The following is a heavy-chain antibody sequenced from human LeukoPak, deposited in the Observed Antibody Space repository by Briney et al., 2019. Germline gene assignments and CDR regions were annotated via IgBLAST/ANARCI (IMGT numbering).Heavy chain of an antibody. CDR2: IRYDGSNK. J-gene: IGHJ4*02. Sequence: PGGSLRLSCAASGFTFSSYGMHWVRQAPGKGLEWVALIRYDGSNKYYADSVKGRLTISRDNSENTLNLQMSSLRAEDTAVYYCAKDKCSGTSCSRFDYWGQGTLVTVSS. CDR3: AKDKCSGTSCSRFDY. D-gene: IGHD2-2*01. V-gene: IGHV3-30*02. CDR1: GFTFSSYG.